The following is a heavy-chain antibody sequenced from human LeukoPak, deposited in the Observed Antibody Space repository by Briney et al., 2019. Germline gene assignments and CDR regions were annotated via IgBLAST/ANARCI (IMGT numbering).Heavy chain of an antibody. CDR1: GYTFTNYD. CDR3: ARVSLGYCSGGTCYFQDH. D-gene: IGHD2-15*01. Sequence: ASVKVSCKASGYTFTNYDINWVRRATGQGLEWMGWMNPNSGNTGYAQKFQGRVTMARSTSISTAYMELSSLTSEDTAVYYCARVSLGYCSGGTCYFQDHWGQGTLVTVSS. CDR2: MNPNSGNT. J-gene: IGHJ4*02. V-gene: IGHV1-8*01.